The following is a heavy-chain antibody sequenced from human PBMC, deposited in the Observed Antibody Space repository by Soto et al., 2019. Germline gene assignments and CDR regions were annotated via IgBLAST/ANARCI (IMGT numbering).Heavy chain of an antibody. CDR3: ARPAAPFKVLSYFDY. J-gene: IGHJ4*02. V-gene: IGHV3-30-3*01. Sequence: GSLRLSCAASGFTFSTYTMHWVRQAPGKGLEWVAVVSFDGSNRFYADSVKGRFTVSRDNSKNTLYLQMNSLRAEDTAIYYCARPAAPFKVLSYFDYWGQGTLVTVS. CDR2: VSFDGSNR. CDR1: GFTFSTYT. D-gene: IGHD6-13*01.